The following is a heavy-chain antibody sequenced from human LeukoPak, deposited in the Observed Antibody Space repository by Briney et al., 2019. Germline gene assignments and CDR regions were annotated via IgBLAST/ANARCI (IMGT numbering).Heavy chain of an antibody. CDR2: IHWNGGRT. V-gene: IGHV3-20*04. CDR3: ARGGTAMAEDYFEY. CDR1: GFAFDDYG. J-gene: IGHJ4*02. D-gene: IGHD5-18*01. Sequence: GGSLRLSCAAFGFAFDDYGMSWVRQAPGKGLEWVSGIHWNGGRTAYADSVKGRFTISRDNAKNSVYLQMNSLRAEDTALYYCARGGTAMAEDYFEYWGQGALVTVSS.